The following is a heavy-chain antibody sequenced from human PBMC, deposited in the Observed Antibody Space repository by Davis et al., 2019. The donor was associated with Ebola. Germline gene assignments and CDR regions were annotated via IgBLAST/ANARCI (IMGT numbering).Heavy chain of an antibody. CDR3: AKIIGGSWYDAFDI. CDR2: IGGSGDRI. Sequence: GESLKIPCAASGFTFSTYAMAWVRQAPGKGLEWVSSIGGSGDRIYYADPVKGRFTISRDNSKNTVYLQMNSLRAEDTAVYYCAKIIGGSWYDAFDIWGQGTMVTISS. D-gene: IGHD6-13*01. J-gene: IGHJ3*02. V-gene: IGHV3-23*01. CDR1: GFTFSTYA.